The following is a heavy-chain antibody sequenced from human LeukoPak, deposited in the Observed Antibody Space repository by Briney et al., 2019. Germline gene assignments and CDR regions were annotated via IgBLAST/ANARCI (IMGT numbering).Heavy chain of an antibody. J-gene: IGHJ4*02. D-gene: IGHD2-15*01. CDR3: AKAYCSGGSCPLDY. CDR1: GFTFSSYG. CDR2: IRYDGSNK. V-gene: IGHV3-30*02. Sequence: GGSLRLSCAASGFTFSSYGMHWVRQAPGKGLEWVAFIRYDGSNKYYADSVKGRFTISRDNSKNTLYLQMNSLRAEDTAVYYCAKAYCSGGSCPLDYWGQGALVTVSS.